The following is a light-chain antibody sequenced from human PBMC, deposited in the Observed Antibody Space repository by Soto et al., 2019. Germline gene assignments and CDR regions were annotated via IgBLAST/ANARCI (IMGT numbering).Light chain of an antibody. CDR1: QGISSW. CDR2: KAS. Sequence: DSQMIQSPSSVSASVGDRVTITCRAGQGISSWLAWYQQKPGKAPKLLXYKASSLESGVPSTFTGSGSGTEFSLTVSSLKHDDFATYYCLQYESHPLTFGGGTKV. CDR3: LQYESHPLT. V-gene: IGKV1-5*03. J-gene: IGKJ4*01.